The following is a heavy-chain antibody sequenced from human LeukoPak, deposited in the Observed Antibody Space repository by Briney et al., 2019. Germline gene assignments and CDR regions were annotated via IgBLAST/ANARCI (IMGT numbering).Heavy chain of an antibody. J-gene: IGHJ2*01. Sequence: PSETLSLTCAVSGDSITNRNWWSWVRPPPGKGLEWIGEISHSGSTNYNPSLKSRVTIDKSKNEFSLNLSSVTAADTAVYYCARDSPAYCSGGNCYNWYFDLWGRGTLVSVSS. CDR2: ISHSGST. D-gene: IGHD2-15*01. CDR1: GDSITNRNW. CDR3: ARDSPAYCSGGNCYNWYFDL. V-gene: IGHV4-4*02.